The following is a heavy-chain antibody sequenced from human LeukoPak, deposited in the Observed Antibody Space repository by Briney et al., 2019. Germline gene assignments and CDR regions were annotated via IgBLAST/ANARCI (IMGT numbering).Heavy chain of an antibody. Sequence: PGGSLRLSCETSGFTFSNHEMNWVRQAPGKGLEWVAYTSRGGSDISYADSVKGRFTISTDNANSSLYLQMNSLRAEDTAVYFCVRARLIRLENFFDYWGQGTLVTVSS. J-gene: IGHJ4*02. CDR2: TSRGGSDI. V-gene: IGHV3-48*03. CDR1: GFTFSNHE. D-gene: IGHD2-21*02. CDR3: VRARLIRLENFFDY.